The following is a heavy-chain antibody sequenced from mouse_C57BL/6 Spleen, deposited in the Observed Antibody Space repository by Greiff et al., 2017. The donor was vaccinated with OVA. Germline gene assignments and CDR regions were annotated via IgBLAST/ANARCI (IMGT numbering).Heavy chain of an antibody. CDR1: GFTFSSYG. D-gene: IGHD4-1*01. CDR3: ARRDWEGYFDY. V-gene: IGHV5-6*02. J-gene: IGHJ2*01. CDR2: ISSGGSYT. Sequence: DVHLVESGGDLVKPGGSLKLSCAASGFTFSSYGMSWVRQTPDKRLEWVATISSGGSYTYYPNSVKGRFTISRDNAKNTLYLQMSSLKSEDTAMYYCARRDWEGYFDYWGQGTTLTVSS.